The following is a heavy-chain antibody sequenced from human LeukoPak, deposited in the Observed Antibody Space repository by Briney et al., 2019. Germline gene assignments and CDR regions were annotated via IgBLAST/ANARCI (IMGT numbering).Heavy chain of an antibody. CDR3: ARYGLHYYGSGSLDY. CDR2: ISSSGGTI. D-gene: IGHD3-10*01. J-gene: IGHJ4*02. CDR1: GFTFSSYE. V-gene: IGHV3-48*03. Sequence: GGSLRLSCAASGFTFSSYEMNWVRQAPGKGLEWVSYISSSGGTIYYADSVKGRFTISRDNAKNSLYLQMNSLRAEDTAVYYCARYGLHYYGSGSLDYWGQGTLVTVSS.